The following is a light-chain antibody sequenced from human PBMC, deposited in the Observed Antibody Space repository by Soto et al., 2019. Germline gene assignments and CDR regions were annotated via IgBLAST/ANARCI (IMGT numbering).Light chain of an antibody. CDR1: QSVSSN. V-gene: IGKV3-15*01. CDR3: QQYNNWPPRA. J-gene: IGKJ1*01. Sequence: EIVMTQSPATLSVSPGERATLSCRASQSVSSNLAWYQQKPGQAPRLLIHGASTRATGIPARFSGSGSGTEFTLTITSLQSEDFAVYYCQQYNNWPPRAVGQGTKVDSK. CDR2: GAS.